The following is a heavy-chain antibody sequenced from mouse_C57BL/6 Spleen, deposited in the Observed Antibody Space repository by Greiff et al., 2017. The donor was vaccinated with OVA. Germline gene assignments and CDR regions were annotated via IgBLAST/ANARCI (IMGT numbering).Heavy chain of an antibody. Sequence: QVHVKQSGAELARPGASVKLSCKASGYTFTSYGISWVKQRTGQGLEWIGEIYPRSGNTYYNEKFKGKATLTADKSSSTAYMELRSLTSEDSAVYFCARGLGQENFDYWGQGTTLTVSS. CDR1: GYTFTSYG. V-gene: IGHV1-81*01. CDR3: ARGLGQENFDY. CDR2: IYPRSGNT. J-gene: IGHJ2*01. D-gene: IGHD4-1*01.